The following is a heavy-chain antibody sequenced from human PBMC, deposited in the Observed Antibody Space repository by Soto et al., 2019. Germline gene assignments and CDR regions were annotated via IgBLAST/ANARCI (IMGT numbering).Heavy chain of an antibody. V-gene: IGHV4-61*01. CDR3: ARRVAAGAIFDY. Sequence: QVQLQESGPGLVKPSETLSLTCTVSGGSVSSGSYYWSWIRQPPGKGLEWIGYIYYSGSTNYNPSLKSRVTISVDTSKNQFSLKLSSVTAADTAVYYCARRVAAGAIFDYWGQGTLVTVSP. CDR1: GGSVSSGSYY. D-gene: IGHD6-13*01. J-gene: IGHJ4*02. CDR2: IYYSGST.